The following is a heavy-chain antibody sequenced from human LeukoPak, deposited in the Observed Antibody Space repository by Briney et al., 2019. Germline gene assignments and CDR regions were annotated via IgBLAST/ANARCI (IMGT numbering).Heavy chain of an antibody. CDR1: GFTFSSYS. CDR2: ISSSSSYI. CDR3: ARNRAN. V-gene: IGHV3-21*01. Sequence: GGSLRLSCAASGFTFSSYSMNWVRQAPGKGLEWVSSISSSSSYIYYAVSVKGRFTISRDNAKNSLYLQMNSLRAEDTAVYYCARNRANWGQGTLVTVSS. D-gene: IGHD2/OR15-2a*01. J-gene: IGHJ4*02.